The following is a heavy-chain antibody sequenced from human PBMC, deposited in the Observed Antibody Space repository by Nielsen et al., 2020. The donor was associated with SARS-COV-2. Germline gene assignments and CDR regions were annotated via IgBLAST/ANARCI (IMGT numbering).Heavy chain of an antibody. CDR3: ATTLNRAVPGSY. CDR2: ISSSSSYI. CDR1: GFTFSSYS. J-gene: IGHJ4*02. D-gene: IGHD6-19*01. V-gene: IGHV3-21*04. Sequence: GESLKISCAASGFTFSSYSMNWVRQAPGKGLEWVSSISSSSSYIYYADSVKGRFTISRDNAKNSVYLQMDSLRDEDTAVYYCATTLNRAVPGSYWGQGTLVTVSS.